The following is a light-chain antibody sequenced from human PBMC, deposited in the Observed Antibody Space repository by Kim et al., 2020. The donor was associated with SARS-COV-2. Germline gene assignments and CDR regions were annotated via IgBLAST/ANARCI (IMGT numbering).Light chain of an antibody. J-gene: IGKJ1*01. CDR1: RSVSSN. Sequence: APRERATLSCRASRSVSSNLAWYQQKPGQPPRLLIYGAATRATGIPARFSGSGSGTEFTLTISSLQSEDFAVYYCQQYNNWPPWTFGQGTKVDIK. CDR3: QQYNNWPPWT. CDR2: GAA. V-gene: IGKV3-15*01.